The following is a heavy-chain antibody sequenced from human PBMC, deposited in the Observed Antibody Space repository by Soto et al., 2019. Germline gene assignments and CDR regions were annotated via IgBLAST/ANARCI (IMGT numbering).Heavy chain of an antibody. CDR2: ISSSSSTI. CDR1: GFTFSSYS. J-gene: IGHJ6*02. CDR3: AKILGGAARLGLYYYGMDV. V-gene: IGHV3-48*02. Sequence: GGSLRRSCAGSGFTFSSYSMNWDRQAPGKGLEWVAYISSSSSTIYYADSVKGRFTISRDNSKNSLYLQMNSLRDEDTAVYYFAKILGGAARLGLYYYGMDVWGQGTTVTVSS. D-gene: IGHD6-6*01.